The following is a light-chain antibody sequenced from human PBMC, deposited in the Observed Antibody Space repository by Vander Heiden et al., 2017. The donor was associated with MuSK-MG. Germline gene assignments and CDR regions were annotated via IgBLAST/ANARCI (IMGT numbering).Light chain of an antibody. J-gene: IGKJ2*01. V-gene: IGKV1-39*01. CDR2: AAS. CDR3: QQSYSTPDT. Sequence: IQMTQSPSSLSASVGDRVTITCRASQSISSYLNWYQQKPGKAPKLLIYAASSLHSGVPSRFSGSGSLSDFTLTISRLQPEAFATYYCQQSYSTPDTFGLWTKLEVK. CDR1: QSISSY.